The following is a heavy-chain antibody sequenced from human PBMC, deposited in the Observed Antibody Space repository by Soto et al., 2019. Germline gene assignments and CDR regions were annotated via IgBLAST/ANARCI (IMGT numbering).Heavy chain of an antibody. Sequence: GGSLGLSCAASGFTFSSYAMSWVRQAPGKGLEWVAVISGSGSNTYYADSVKGRFTISRDNSKNTLYLQMNSLRAEDTAVYYCAKVSGSGIFDYWGQGTQVTVSS. CDR3: AKVSGSGIFDY. CDR1: GFTFSSYA. V-gene: IGHV3-23*01. D-gene: IGHD3-10*01. J-gene: IGHJ4*02. CDR2: ISGSGSNT.